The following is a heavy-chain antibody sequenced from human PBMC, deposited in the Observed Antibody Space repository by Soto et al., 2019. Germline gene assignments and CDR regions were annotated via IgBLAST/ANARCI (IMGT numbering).Heavy chain of an antibody. CDR3: ARDQGFWGYFDY. J-gene: IGHJ4*02. Sequence: SQALSLTCAISGDTVSSNSAAWNCIRQSPSRGLEWLGRTYYRSKWYNDYAVSVKSRMTINPDTSKNQFSLHLNSVTPEDTAVYYCARDQGFWGYFDYWGQGTLVTVSS. D-gene: IGHD3-16*01. V-gene: IGHV6-1*01. CDR2: TYYRSKWYN. CDR1: GDTVSSNSAA.